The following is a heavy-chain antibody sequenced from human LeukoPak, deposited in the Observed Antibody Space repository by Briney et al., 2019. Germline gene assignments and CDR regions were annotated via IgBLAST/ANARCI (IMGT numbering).Heavy chain of an antibody. V-gene: IGHV1-69*06. CDR3: ARDSIAAAGTYYFDY. CDR1: GGTFSSYA. CDR2: IIPIFGTA. J-gene: IGHJ4*02. Sequence: GASVKVSCKASGGTFSSYAISWVRQAPGQGLEWMGGIIPIFGTANYAQKFQGRVTITADKSTSTAYMELSSLRSEDTAVYYCARDSIAAAGTYYFDYWGQGTLVTVSS. D-gene: IGHD6-13*01.